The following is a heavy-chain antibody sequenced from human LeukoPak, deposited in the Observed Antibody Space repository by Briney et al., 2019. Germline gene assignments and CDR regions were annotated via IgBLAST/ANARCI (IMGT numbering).Heavy chain of an antibody. CDR2: FDPEDGEK. J-gene: IGHJ6*03. CDR3: ATGRTRTPYSSSWYRYYYYMDV. D-gene: IGHD6-13*01. Sequence: ASVKVSCKVSGYTLTELSMHWVRQAPGKGLEWMGGFDPEDGEKIYAQKYQGRVTMTEDASTDTAYMELSSLRSEDTAVYYCATGRTRTPYSSSWYRYYYYMDVWGKGTTVTVSS. V-gene: IGHV1-24*01. CDR1: GYTLTELS.